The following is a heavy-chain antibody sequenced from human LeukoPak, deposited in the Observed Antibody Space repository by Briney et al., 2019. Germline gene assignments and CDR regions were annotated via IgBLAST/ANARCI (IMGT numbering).Heavy chain of an antibody. D-gene: IGHD2-2*01. J-gene: IGHJ4*02. CDR3: ARDGTSTDDY. CDR1: GYTFSNFG. V-gene: IGHV1-18*01. CDR2: ISGNNDNP. Sequence: GASVKVSCKASGYTFSNFGISWVRQAPGQGLEWMGWISGNNDNPNYGQKFQGRLTVTTDSSTNTAYMELRSLRSDDTAVYYCARDGTSTDDYWGQGTLVTVSS.